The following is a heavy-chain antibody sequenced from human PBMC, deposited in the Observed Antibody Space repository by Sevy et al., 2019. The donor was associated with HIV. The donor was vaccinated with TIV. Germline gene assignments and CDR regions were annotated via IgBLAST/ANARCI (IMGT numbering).Heavy chain of an antibody. D-gene: IGHD2-2*01. J-gene: IGHJ6*01. Sequence: GGSLRLSCAASGFTFSSYAMHWVRQAPGKGLEWVAVISYDGSNKYYADSVKGRFTISRDNSKNTLYLQMNSLRAEDTAVYYCASEGGVPAAKRRYYFYGMDLWGQGTTVTVSS. CDR1: GFTFSSYA. V-gene: IGHV3-30-3*01. CDR2: ISYDGSNK. CDR3: ASEGGVPAAKRRYYFYGMDL.